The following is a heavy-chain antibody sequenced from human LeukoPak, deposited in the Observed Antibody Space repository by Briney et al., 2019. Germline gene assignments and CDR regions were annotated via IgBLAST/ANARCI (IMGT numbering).Heavy chain of an antibody. V-gene: IGHV3-23*01. D-gene: IGHD1-26*01. CDR1: GFTFGHFG. Sequence: GGSLRLSCAASGFTFGHFGMSWVRQAPGKGLEWVSAVTGSSTTISYADSVTGRFTISRDNSQSILSPQMNSLTAEDTAIYFCVKHARVGTTTAFDIWGQGTMVSVSP. CDR3: VKHARVGTTTAFDI. CDR2: VTGSSTTI. J-gene: IGHJ3*02.